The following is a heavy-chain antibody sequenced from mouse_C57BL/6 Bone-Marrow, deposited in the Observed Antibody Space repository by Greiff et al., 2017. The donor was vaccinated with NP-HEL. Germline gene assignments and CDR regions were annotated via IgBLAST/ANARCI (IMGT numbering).Heavy chain of an antibody. CDR3: TRDDDYDTWFAY. CDR1: GFTFSSYA. D-gene: IGHD2-4*01. V-gene: IGHV5-9-1*02. CDR2: ISSGGDYI. J-gene: IGHJ3*01. Sequence: EVQGVESGEGLVKPGGSLKLSCAASGFTFSSYAMSWVRQTPEKRLEWVAYISSGGDYIYYAATVKGRFTISRDNARNTLYLQMSSLESEDTAMYYCTRDDDYDTWFAYWGQGTLVTVSA.